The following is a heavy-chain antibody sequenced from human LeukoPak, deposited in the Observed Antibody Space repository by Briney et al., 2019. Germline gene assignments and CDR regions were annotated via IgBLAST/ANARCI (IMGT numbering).Heavy chain of an antibody. D-gene: IGHD4-17*01. CDR1: GFTFSSYG. CDR2: LWYDGSNE. Sequence: PGGSLRLSCVASGFTFSSYGMHWVRQAPGKGLEWVSLLWYDGSNEYYADSVKGRFTISRDNSKNTLYLQMNSLRAEATAVYYCAKGMTTGPRSVYHYMDVWGKGTTVTVSS. V-gene: IGHV3-33*06. CDR3: AKGMTTGPRSVYHYMDV. J-gene: IGHJ6*03.